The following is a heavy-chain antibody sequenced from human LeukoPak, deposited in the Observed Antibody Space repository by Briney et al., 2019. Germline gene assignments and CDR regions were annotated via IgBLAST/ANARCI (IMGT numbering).Heavy chain of an antibody. V-gene: IGHV5-51*01. Sequence: GESLKISCKGSGYSFTTYWIGWVRQMPGKGLEWMGIINPVDSDTRYSPSFQGQVTISADNSISTAYLQWSSLKASDTAMYFCATIGTYAEFDYSGQGSLVTVYS. CDR1: GYSFTTYW. CDR2: INPVDSDT. D-gene: IGHD6-13*01. CDR3: ATIGTYAEFDY. J-gene: IGHJ4*02.